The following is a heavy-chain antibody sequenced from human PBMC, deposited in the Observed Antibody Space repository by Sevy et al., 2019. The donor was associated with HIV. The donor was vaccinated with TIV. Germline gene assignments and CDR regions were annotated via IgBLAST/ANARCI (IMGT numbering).Heavy chain of an antibody. Sequence: GGSLRLSCAASGFSVSNNYMSCVRQAPGKGLEWVSYISSSSSTIYYADSVKGRFTISRDNAKNSLYLQMNSLRDEDTAVYYCAREYYYDSSGYGYWGQGTLVTVSS. CDR3: AREYYYDSSGYGY. V-gene: IGHV3-48*02. D-gene: IGHD3-22*01. J-gene: IGHJ4*02. CDR1: GFSVSNNY. CDR2: ISSSSSTI.